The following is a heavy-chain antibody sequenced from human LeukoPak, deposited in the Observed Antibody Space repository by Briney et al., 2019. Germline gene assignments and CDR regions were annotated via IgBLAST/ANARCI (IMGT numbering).Heavy chain of an antibody. CDR1: GYSFTSYW. D-gene: IGHD3-9*01. Sequence: PGESLQISCKGSGYSFTSYWICWVRPMPGKGLGWMGIIYPGDSDTRYSPSFQGQVTISADKSISTAYLQWSSLKASDTAMYYCARRGQYYDILTGYTDAFDIWGQGTMVTVSS. CDR3: ARRGQYYDILTGYTDAFDI. V-gene: IGHV5-51*01. J-gene: IGHJ3*02. CDR2: IYPGDSDT.